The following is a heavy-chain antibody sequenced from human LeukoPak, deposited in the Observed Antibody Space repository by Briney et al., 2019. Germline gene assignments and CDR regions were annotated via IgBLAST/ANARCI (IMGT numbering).Heavy chain of an antibody. Sequence: PGGSLGLSCAAAGFTFSDYYMSWIRQAPGNGLEGVSYISSSSSYTNYADSVKGRFTISRDNAKNSLYLQMNSLRAEDTAVYYCARRELPSGSYYASFDYWGQGTLVTVSS. V-gene: IGHV3-11*03. CDR2: ISSSSSYT. CDR3: ARRELPSGSYYASFDY. CDR1: GFTFSDYY. D-gene: IGHD1-26*01. J-gene: IGHJ4*02.